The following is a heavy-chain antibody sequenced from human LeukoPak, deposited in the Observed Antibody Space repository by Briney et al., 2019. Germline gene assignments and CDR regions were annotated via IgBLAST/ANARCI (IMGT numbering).Heavy chain of an antibody. CDR3: VKDEYSGSQNYGRLDY. Sequence: GGSLRLSCAASGFTFSSYAMNWVRQAPGKGLEWVSAISGSGGRTYQPDSVKGRFTISRDNSKNTLYLQVNSLRVEDTAVYHCVKDEYSGSQNYGRLDYWGQGTLVTVSS. CDR2: ISGSGGRT. J-gene: IGHJ4*02. D-gene: IGHD1-26*01. V-gene: IGHV3-23*01. CDR1: GFTFSSYA.